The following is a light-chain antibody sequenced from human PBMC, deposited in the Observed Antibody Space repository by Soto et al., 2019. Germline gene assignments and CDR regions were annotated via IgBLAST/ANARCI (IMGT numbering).Light chain of an antibody. CDR1: QSVSSY. CDR3: QQRSNWLPLT. J-gene: IGKJ4*01. CDR2: DAS. V-gene: IGKV3-11*01. Sequence: EIVLTQSPGTLTLSPGERGTLSCRASQSVSSYLAWYQQKPGQAPRLLIYDASNRATGIPARFSGSGSGTDFTLTISSLEPEDFAVYYCQQRSNWLPLTFGGGTKVDIK.